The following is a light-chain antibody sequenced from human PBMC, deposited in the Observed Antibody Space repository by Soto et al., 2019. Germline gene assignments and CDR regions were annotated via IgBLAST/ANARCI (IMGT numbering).Light chain of an antibody. CDR2: GAS. J-gene: IGKJ1*01. CDR3: QQYNNWLPDRT. CDR1: QSVGSN. V-gene: IGKV3-15*01. Sequence: EIVMTQSPATLSVSPGERATLSCRASQSVGSNLAWYQQKPVQAPRLLIYGASTSATGIRARFSGSGSGTEFTRTISSLQCEDFEICFCQQYNNWLPDRTFGKETQLEIK.